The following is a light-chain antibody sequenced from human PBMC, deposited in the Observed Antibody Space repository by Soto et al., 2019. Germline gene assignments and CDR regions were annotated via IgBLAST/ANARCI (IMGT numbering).Light chain of an antibody. V-gene: IGLV2-18*02. CDR2: EVT. CDR1: SSDVGSYNR. Sequence: QSVLTQPPSVSGSPGQSVTISCTGTSSDVGSYNRVSWYQQPPGTAPKLMIYEVTNRPSGVPDRFSGSKSGNTASLTISGLQAEDEADYYCSPYTSSDTYVFGTGTKVTVL. J-gene: IGLJ1*01. CDR3: SPYTSSDTYV.